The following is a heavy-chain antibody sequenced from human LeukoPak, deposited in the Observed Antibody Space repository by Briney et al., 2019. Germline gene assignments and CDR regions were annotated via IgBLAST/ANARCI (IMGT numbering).Heavy chain of an antibody. CDR2: IYYSGST. D-gene: IGHD5-12*01. CDR1: TFSSYW. Sequence: TFSSYWMTWVRQPPGKGLEWIGSIYYSGSTYYNPSLKSRVTISIDTSKNQFSLKLSSVTAADTAVYYCARHVDGRSWFDPWGQGTLVTVSS. J-gene: IGHJ5*02. CDR3: ARHVDGRSWFDP. V-gene: IGHV4-39*01.